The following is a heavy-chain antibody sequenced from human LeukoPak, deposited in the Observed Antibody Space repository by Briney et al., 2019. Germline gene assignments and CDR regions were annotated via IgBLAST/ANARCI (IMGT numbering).Heavy chain of an antibody. CDR2: MNPNSGNT. Sequence: ASVKVSCKASGYTFTSYDINWVRQATGQGLEWMGWMNPNSGNTGYAQKFQGRVTMTRNTSISTAYMELSSLRSEDTAVYYCARDRATYDILTGYYPNWFDPWGQGTLVTVSS. D-gene: IGHD3-9*01. V-gene: IGHV1-8*01. J-gene: IGHJ5*02. CDR1: GYTFTSYD. CDR3: ARDRATYDILTGYYPNWFDP.